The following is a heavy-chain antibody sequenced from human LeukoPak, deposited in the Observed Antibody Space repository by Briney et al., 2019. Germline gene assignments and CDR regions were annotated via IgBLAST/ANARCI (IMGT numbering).Heavy chain of an antibody. Sequence: KPSETLSLTCAVYGGSFSGYYWSWIRQPPGKGLEWIGEINHSGSTNYNPSLKSRVTISVDTSKNQFSLKLSSVTAADTAVYYCARGPPMDDSSGYYFDYWGQGTLVTVSS. J-gene: IGHJ4*02. D-gene: IGHD3-22*01. CDR1: GGSFSGYY. CDR3: ARGPPMDDSSGYYFDY. CDR2: INHSGST. V-gene: IGHV4-34*01.